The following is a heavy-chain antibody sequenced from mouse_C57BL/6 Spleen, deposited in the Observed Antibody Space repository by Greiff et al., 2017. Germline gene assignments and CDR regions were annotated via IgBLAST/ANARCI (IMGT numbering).Heavy chain of an antibody. J-gene: IGHJ2*01. CDR3: ARRGYDSYYFDY. D-gene: IGHD2-4*01. CDR2: IYPGSGST. Sequence: QVQLQQSGAELVKPGASVKMSCKASGYTFTSYWITWVKQRPGQGLEWIGDIYPGSGSTNYNEKFKSKATLTVDTSSSTAYMQLSSLTSEDSAVYYCARRGYDSYYFDYWGQGTTLTVSS. V-gene: IGHV1-55*01. CDR1: GYTFTSYW.